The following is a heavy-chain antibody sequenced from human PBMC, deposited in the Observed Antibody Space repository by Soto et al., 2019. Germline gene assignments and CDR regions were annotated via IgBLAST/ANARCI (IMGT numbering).Heavy chain of an antibody. J-gene: IGHJ4*02. D-gene: IGHD3-22*01. V-gene: IGHV3-33*01. CDR2: IWYDGSNK. CDR1: GFTFSSYG. Sequence: QVQLVESGGGVVQPGRSLRLSCAASGFTFSSYGMHWVRQAPGKGLEWVAVIWYDGSNKYYADSVKGRFTISRDNSKNTLYLQMNSLRAEDTAVYYCARDYDSSGSPRYYFDYWGQGTLVTVSS. CDR3: ARDYDSSGSPRYYFDY.